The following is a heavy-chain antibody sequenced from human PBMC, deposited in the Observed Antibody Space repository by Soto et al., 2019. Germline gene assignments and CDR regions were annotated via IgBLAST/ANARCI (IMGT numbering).Heavy chain of an antibody. CDR1: GYTFTNYY. V-gene: IGHV1-46*01. CDR3: PREPSSLAAAGTTYGLDV. D-gene: IGHD6-13*01. Sequence: QVQLVQSGAEVKKPGASVKVSCKASGYTFTNYYMHWVRQAPGQGLEWVGMFNPSDDTTYYAQQLKRRVTITRDSSTGTVYLVLRSLRSDDAAVYYCPREPSSLAAAGTTYGLDVWGQGTSVTVSS. CDR2: FNPSDDTT. J-gene: IGHJ6*02.